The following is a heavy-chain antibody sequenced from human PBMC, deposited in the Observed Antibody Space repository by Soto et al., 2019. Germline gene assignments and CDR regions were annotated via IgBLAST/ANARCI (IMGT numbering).Heavy chain of an antibody. J-gene: IGHJ6*02. Sequence: SCKASEFTFRGYGMHWVRQAPGRGLEWVALISYDGSIKYYADSVRGRFTISRDNSKNTLYLQMNSLRAEDTAVYYCANSEYSRYKNIDVWGQGTTVTVSS. CDR1: EFTFRGYG. D-gene: IGHD5-18*01. CDR3: ANSEYSRYKNIDV. V-gene: IGHV3-30*18. CDR2: ISYDGSIK.